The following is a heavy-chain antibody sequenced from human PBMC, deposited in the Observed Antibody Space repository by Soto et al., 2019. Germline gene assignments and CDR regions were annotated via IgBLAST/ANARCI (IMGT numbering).Heavy chain of an antibody. CDR3: ARGSYSSSQLFDY. V-gene: IGHV3-30-3*01. CDR1: GFTFSSYA. Sequence: PGGSLRLSCAASGFTFSSYAMSWVRQAPGKGLEWVAVISYDGSNKYYADSVKGRFTISRDNSKNTLYLQMNSLRAEDTAVYYCARGSYSSSQLFDYWGQGTLVTVSS. CDR2: ISYDGSNK. D-gene: IGHD6-6*01. J-gene: IGHJ4*02.